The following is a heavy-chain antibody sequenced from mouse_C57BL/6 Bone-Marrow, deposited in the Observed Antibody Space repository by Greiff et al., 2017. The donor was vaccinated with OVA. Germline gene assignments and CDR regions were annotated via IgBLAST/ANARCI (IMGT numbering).Heavy chain of an antibody. V-gene: IGHV1-18*01. D-gene: IGHD1-1*01. Sequence: EVKLQQSGPELVKPGASVKIPCKASGYTFTDYNMDWVKQSHGKSLEWIGDINPNNGGTIYNQKFKGKATLTVDKSSSTAYMELRSLTSEDTAVYYCARGGYYYGSSYVAWVYWGQGTLVTVSA. CDR3: ARGGYYYGSSYVAWVY. CDR1: GYTFTDYN. J-gene: IGHJ3*01. CDR2: INPNNGGT.